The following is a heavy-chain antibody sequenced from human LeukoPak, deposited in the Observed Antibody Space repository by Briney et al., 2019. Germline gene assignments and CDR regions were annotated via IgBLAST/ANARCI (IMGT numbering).Heavy chain of an antibody. CDR1: GGTFSSYA. J-gene: IGHJ4*02. V-gene: IGHV1-69*04. CDR2: IIPILGIA. Sequence: ASVKVSCKAPGGTFSSYAISWARQAPGQGLEWMGRIIPILGIANYAQKFQGRVTITADKSTSTAYMELSSLRSEDTAVYYCARESQENCGYDVSFGWGQGTLVTVSS. CDR3: ARESQENCGYDVSFG. D-gene: IGHD5-12*01.